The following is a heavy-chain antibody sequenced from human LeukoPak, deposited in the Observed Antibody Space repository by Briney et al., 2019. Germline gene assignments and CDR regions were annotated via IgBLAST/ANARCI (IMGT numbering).Heavy chain of an antibody. D-gene: IGHD2-15*01. CDR3: VRDNPRCCGVVPATIDDT. V-gene: IGHV3-48*04. J-gene: IGHJ5*02. CDR1: GFTFRSYS. Sequence: TGGFMRLSCAAAGFTFRSYSMNWVRQAAGKGLEWISYISHDSAIIYYADSVRRRFTISRDNTRNTLYLQMHSMTAEDTAVYYCVRDNPRCCGVVPATIDDTWGQGDLGTASS. CDR2: ISHDSAII.